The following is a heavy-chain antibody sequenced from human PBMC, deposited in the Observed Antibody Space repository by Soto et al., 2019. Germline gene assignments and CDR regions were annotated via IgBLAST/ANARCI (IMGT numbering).Heavy chain of an antibody. CDR3: AHIVITFGGVVADDAFDV. CDR2: IYWDDDK. J-gene: IGHJ3*01. V-gene: IGHV2-5*02. Sequence: SGPTLVNPTETLTLTCTFSWFSLTTRGVGVGWIRQPPGKALEWLAVIYWDDDKRYSPSLKTRLVLTKDTPKNQVVLTMTNMDSVDTATYFCAHIVITFGGVVADDAFDVWGQGTMVTVS. CDR1: WFSLTTRGVG. D-gene: IGHD3-16*02.